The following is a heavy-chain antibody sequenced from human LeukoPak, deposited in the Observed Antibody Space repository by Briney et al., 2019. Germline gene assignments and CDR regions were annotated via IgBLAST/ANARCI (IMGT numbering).Heavy chain of an antibody. CDR1: GGAISTYY. CDR3: ARQTYSSGYRIFDY. J-gene: IGHJ4*02. CDR2: IHYSGST. D-gene: IGHD3-22*01. V-gene: IGHV4-59*01. Sequence: SETLSLTCNVSGGAISTYYWTWIRQPPGKGLEWIGDIHYSGSTNYNASLKSQVTISVDTSKRQFSLQLNSASAADTAVYYCARQTYSSGYRIFDYWGQGILVTVSS.